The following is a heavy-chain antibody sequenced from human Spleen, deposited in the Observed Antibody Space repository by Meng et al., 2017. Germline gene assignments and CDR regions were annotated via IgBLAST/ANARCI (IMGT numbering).Heavy chain of an antibody. J-gene: IGHJ3*02. V-gene: IGHV3-23*01. CDR2: ISIDGDRV. CDR1: GFRFSNSA. D-gene: IGHD6-19*01. CDR3: TKGRSSGWNAFDI. Sequence: GESLKISCAVSGFRFSNSAMSWVRQAPGKGLEWVSGISIDGDRVYYTDSVKGRFTISRDNSKNTVYLQMNSLRAEDTAVYYCTKGRSSGWNAFDIWGQGTMVTVSS.